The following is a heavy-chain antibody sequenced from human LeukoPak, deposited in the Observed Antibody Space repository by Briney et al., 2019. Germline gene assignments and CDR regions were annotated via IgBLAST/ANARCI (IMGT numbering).Heavy chain of an antibody. V-gene: IGHV3-49*03. Sequence: GSLRLSCTASGFTFGDYAMSWFRQAPGKGLECVGFIRSKAYGGTTEYAASVKGRFTISRDDSKSITYLQMNSLKTEDTAVYYCTRDRDDSSGYLFSYWDQGTLVTVSS. D-gene: IGHD3-22*01. J-gene: IGHJ4*02. CDR3: TRDRDDSSGYLFSY. CDR1: GFTFGDYA. CDR2: IRSKAYGGTT.